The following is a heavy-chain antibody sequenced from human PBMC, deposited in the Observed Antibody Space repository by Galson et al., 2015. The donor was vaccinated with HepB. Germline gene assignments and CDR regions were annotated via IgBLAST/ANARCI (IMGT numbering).Heavy chain of an antibody. V-gene: IGHV1-69*13. CDR3: ARYDDSERQLGGWDY. CDR1: GGTFSSYA. D-gene: IGHD6-6*01. CDR2: IIPIFGTA. Sequence: SVKVSCKASGGTFSSYAISWVRQAPGQGLEWMGGIIPIFGTANYAQKFQGRVTITADESTSTAYMELSSLRSEDTAVYYCARYDDSERQLGGWDYWGQGTLVTVSS. J-gene: IGHJ4*02.